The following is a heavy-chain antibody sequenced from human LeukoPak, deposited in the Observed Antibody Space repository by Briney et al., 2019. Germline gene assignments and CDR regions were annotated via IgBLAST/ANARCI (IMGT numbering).Heavy chain of an antibody. V-gene: IGHV3-74*01. J-gene: IGHJ4*02. D-gene: IGHD6-19*01. CDR3: ARGSLRLPDY. CDR1: GFTFSTYW. CDR2: INSDGSST. Sequence: GGSLRLSCAASGFTFSTYWMHWVRQAPGKGLVWVSRINSDGSSTSYADSVKGRFTISGDNAKNTLYLQMNSLRADDTAVYYCARGSLRLPDYWGQGTLVTVSS.